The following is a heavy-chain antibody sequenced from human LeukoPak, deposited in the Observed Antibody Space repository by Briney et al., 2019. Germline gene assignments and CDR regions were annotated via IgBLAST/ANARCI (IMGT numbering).Heavy chain of an antibody. D-gene: IGHD2-15*01. CDR1: GFTFSGYS. Sequence: GGSLRLSCAASGFTFSGYSMSWVRQAPGKGPEWVSTISGSGDATYYADSVEGRFTISRDNSKNTLYVQMNSLRAEDTAVYYCAGPTYCSGGSCRIFDYWGQGTLVTVSS. V-gene: IGHV3-23*01. J-gene: IGHJ4*02. CDR3: AGPTYCSGGSCRIFDY. CDR2: ISGSGDAT.